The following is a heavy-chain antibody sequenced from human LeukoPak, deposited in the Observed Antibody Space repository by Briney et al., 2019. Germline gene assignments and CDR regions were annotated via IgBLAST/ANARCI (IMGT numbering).Heavy chain of an antibody. D-gene: IGHD6-19*01. CDR2: INPNGGGT. CDR3: ARENNSGWYRKAAFDY. Sequence: ASVKVSCKASGYTLTGYYIHSVRQAPGQGLEWMGWINPNGGGTNYAQNFQGRVTMTRDTSISTAYMELSRLRSDDTAIYYCARENNSGWYRKAAFDYWGQGTLVTVTS. V-gene: IGHV1-2*02. CDR1: GYTLTGYY. J-gene: IGHJ4*02.